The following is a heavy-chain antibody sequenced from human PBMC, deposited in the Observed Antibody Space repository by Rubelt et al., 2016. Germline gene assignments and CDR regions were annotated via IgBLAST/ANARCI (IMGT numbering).Heavy chain of an antibody. V-gene: IGHV3-48*03. D-gene: IGHD4-23*01. J-gene: IGHJ4*02. Sequence: EVQLVESGGGLVQPGGSLRLSCAASGFTFSSYEMNWVRQAPGKGLEWVSYISSSGSTIYYADSVNGRFTISRDNSKNTLYLQMNSLRAEDTAVYYCANAKRGKVDYWGQGTLVTVSS. CDR1: GFTFSSYE. CDR2: ISSSGSTI. CDR3: ANAKRGKVDY.